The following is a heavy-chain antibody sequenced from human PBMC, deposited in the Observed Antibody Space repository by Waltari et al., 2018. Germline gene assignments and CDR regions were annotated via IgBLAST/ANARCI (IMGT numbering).Heavy chain of an antibody. J-gene: IGHJ3*01. Sequence: EVRLLQSGTELKKPGSTVKISCQVSGYRFTDYYIPWVQQAPGKGPQWMGLVDPEDGETIYAERFQGRVTITADTSTETAFMELSSLTSDDTAVYYCVTALGDRSSASRPFDVWGLGTLITVSS. CDR3: VTALGDRSSASRPFDV. D-gene: IGHD3-10*01. CDR2: VDPEDGET. CDR1: GYRFTDYY. V-gene: IGHV1-69-2*01.